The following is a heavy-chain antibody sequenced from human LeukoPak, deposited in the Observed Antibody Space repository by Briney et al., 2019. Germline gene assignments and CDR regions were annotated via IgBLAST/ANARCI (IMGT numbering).Heavy chain of an antibody. CDR2: IYYSGST. J-gene: IGHJ4*02. Sequence: SETLSLTCTVSGGSISSYYWSCIRQPPGKGLEWIGYIYYSGSTNYNPSLKSRVTISVDTSKNQFSLRLSSVTAADTAVYYCARDIYGSFDYWGQGTLVTVSS. V-gene: IGHV4-59*01. CDR1: GGSISSYY. CDR3: ARDIYGSFDY. D-gene: IGHD2-15*01.